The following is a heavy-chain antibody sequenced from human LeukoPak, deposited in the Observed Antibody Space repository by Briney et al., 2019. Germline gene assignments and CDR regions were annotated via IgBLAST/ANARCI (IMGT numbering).Heavy chain of an antibody. D-gene: IGHD3-10*01. CDR2: ISRSGDTI. J-gene: IGHJ4*02. CDR1: GFTFCRYE. CDR3: ARDYASDY. V-gene: IGHV3-48*03. Sequence: GESLKISCAASGFTFCRYEMNWVRQAPGKGLEWVSYISRSGDTIYFADSVKGRFTISRDNAKNTLYLQMSSLRAEDTAVYYCARDYASDYWGQGTLVTVSS.